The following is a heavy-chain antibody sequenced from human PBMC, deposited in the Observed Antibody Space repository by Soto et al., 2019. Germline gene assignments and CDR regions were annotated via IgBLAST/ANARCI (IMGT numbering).Heavy chain of an antibody. CDR3: ASRAVAGTGKDPDYYYYGMDV. V-gene: IGHV4-39*01. CDR1: GGSISSSSYY. D-gene: IGHD6-19*01. Sequence: PSETLSLTCTVPGGSISSSSYYWGWIHQPPGKGLEWFGSIYYSGSTYYNPSLKSRVTISVDTSKNQFSLKLSSVTAADTAVYYCASRAVAGTGKDPDYYYYGMDVWGQGTTVTVSS. J-gene: IGHJ6*02. CDR2: IYYSGST.